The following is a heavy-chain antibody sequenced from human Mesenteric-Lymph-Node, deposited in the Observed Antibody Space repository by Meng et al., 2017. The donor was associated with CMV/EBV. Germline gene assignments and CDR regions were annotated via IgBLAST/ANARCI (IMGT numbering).Heavy chain of an antibody. J-gene: IGHJ6*02. CDR1: GYTFTSYD. Sequence: ASVKVSCKASGYTFTSYDIHWVRQAPGQGLEWMGWMNPNSGNTGYAQKFQGRVTMTRKTSISTAYMELSSLRSEDTAVYCRARMIPPTYYHVWSGSWTRTRVGLDYYYGMDVWGQGTTVTVSS. CDR3: ARMIPPTYYHVWSGSWTRTRVGLDYYYGMDV. V-gene: IGHV1-8*01. CDR2: MNPNSGNT. D-gene: IGHD3-3*01.